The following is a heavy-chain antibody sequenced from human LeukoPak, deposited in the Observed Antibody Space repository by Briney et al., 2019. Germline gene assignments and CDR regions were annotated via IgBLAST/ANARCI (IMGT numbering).Heavy chain of an antibody. Sequence: KPSETLSLTCAVSGGSFSGYYWSWIREPPGKGLEWIGEINHSGSTNYKPSLKRRVTISVHPSKHQFSLKLSSVTAADTAVYYCARGPLGDIVVVPAASWFDPWGQGTLVTVSS. J-gene: IGHJ5*02. D-gene: IGHD2-2*01. CDR1: GGSFSGYY. CDR2: INHSGST. V-gene: IGHV4-34*01. CDR3: ARGPLGDIVVVPAASWFDP.